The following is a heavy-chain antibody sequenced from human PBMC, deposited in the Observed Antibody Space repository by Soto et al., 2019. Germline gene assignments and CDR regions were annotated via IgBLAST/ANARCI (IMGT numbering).Heavy chain of an antibody. J-gene: IGHJ5*02. CDR1: GFIFDDYA. D-gene: IGHD3-16*01. Sequence: EVQLVESGGGLVQPGRSLRLSCAASGFIFDDYAMFWLRQAPGKGLEWVSSINWNSVRIAYADSVKGRFTISRDNASNSLYLQMTSLRPEDTAFYYCAKGPYSASAGGWFDPWGQGTLVTVSS. CDR3: AKGPYSASAGGWFDP. V-gene: IGHV3-9*01. CDR2: INWNSVRI.